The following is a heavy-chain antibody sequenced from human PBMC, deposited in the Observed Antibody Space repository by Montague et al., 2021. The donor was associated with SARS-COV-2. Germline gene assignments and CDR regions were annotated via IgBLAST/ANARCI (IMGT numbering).Heavy chain of an antibody. CDR3: TRWDPQIRTLFGFRGKSANDY. V-gene: IGHV4-34*01. Sequence: SETLSLTCAVYGESFSGYYWTWIRQSPGRGLEWIAEINDGGTTNYNWSLKGRVTISVDTSKNQFSLKLSSVTVADTAVYYCTRWDPQIRTLFGFRGKSANDYWGQGTLVTVSS. D-gene: IGHD4-23*01. CDR2: INDGGTT. J-gene: IGHJ4*02. CDR1: GESFSGYY.